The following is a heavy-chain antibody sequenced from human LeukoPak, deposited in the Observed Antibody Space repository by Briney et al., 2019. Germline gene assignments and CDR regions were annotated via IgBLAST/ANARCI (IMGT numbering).Heavy chain of an antibody. D-gene: IGHD6-13*01. J-gene: IGHJ4*02. CDR3: ARVAAAGRGIDF. CDR2: IRQDVNEK. V-gene: IGHV3-7*01. CDR1: GFTFRSHW. Sequence: GGSLRLSCAASGFTFRSHWMNWVRQAPGKGLEWVANIRQDVNEKYYVDSVKGRFTISRDNAKNSLFLQMNSLRAEDTAVYYCARVAAAGRGIDFRGQGTLVTVSS.